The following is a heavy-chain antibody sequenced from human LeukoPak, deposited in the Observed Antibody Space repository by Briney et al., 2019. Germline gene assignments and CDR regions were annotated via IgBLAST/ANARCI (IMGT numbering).Heavy chain of an antibody. J-gene: IGHJ4*02. V-gene: IGHV3-7*01. CDR1: GFTFSSYW. CDR2: IKQDGSEK. D-gene: IGHD3-10*01. CDR3: ARLYYYGSGSYYTSYFDY. Sequence: GGSLRFSCAASGFTFSSYWMSWVRQAPRKGLESVADIKQDGSEKYYVDSVKGRFTISRDNAKNSLYLQMNSLRAEDTAVYYCARLYYYGSGSYYTSYFDYWGQGTLVTVSS.